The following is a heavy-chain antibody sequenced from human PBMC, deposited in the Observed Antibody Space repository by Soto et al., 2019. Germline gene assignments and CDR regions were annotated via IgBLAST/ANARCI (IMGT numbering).Heavy chain of an antibody. V-gene: IGHV3-21*02. CDR3: VRDLGRYFRSGYMDL. CDR1: GFAFNTYS. D-gene: IGHD3-9*01. J-gene: IGHJ6*02. CDR2: INEDSTYI. Sequence: EVQLVESGGGLVHPGGSLRLSCTASGFAFNTYSMNWVRQAPGKGLEWVSSINEDSTYIYYSDSLRGRITISRDNAKDSLFLQMNSLRPDDTAVYYCVRDLGRYFRSGYMDLWGDGATVTVSS.